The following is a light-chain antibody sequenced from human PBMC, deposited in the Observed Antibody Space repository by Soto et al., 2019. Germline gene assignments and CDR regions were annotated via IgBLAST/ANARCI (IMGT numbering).Light chain of an antibody. CDR1: QSVDNY. V-gene: IGKV3-11*01. J-gene: IGKJ1*01. Sequence: EIVLTQSPATLSLSPGERSTLSCRASQSVDNYLDWYQQKPGQAPRLLIYESSNRATGIPARFSGTGSGTEFTLTISSLQPDDFATYYCQQYNSYSWTFGQGTKVDIK. CDR3: QQYNSYSWT. CDR2: ESS.